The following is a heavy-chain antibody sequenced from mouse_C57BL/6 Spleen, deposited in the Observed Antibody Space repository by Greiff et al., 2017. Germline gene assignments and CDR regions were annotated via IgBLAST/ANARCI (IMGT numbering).Heavy chain of an antibody. Sequence: EVHLVESGPELVKPGDSVKISCKASGYSFTGYFLNWVMQSHGKSLEWIGRINPYNGDTFYNQKFKGKATLPVDKSSSTAHMELRSLTSEDSAVYYCARSYYGSSYVPYYFDYWGQGTTLTVSS. D-gene: IGHD1-1*01. CDR2: INPYNGDT. V-gene: IGHV1-20*01. CDR3: ARSYYGSSYVPYYFDY. CDR1: GYSFTGYF. J-gene: IGHJ2*01.